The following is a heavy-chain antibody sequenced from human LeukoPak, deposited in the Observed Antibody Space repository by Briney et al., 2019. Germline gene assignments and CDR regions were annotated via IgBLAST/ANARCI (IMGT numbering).Heavy chain of an antibody. Sequence: GGSLRLSCSASGFTVSSYAMSWVRQAPGNGLEWVSAISGSGGSTYYADSVKGRFTISRDNSKNTLYLQMNGLRAEDTAVYYCANPGYSVVVPAADFDYWGQGTLVTVSS. CDR3: ANPGYSVVVPAADFDY. D-gene: IGHD2-2*01. J-gene: IGHJ4*02. CDR1: GFTVSSYA. V-gene: IGHV3-23*01. CDR2: ISGSGGST.